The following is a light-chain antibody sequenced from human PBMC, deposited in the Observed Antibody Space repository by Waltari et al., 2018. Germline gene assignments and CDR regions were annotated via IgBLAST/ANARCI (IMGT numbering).Light chain of an antibody. J-gene: IGKJ4*01. CDR2: AAS. Sequence: DIVFTQSPGTLSLSPGERVTLSCRASQYLTGSSITWYHQKPGQAPRLLIYAASSRPPRVPDRFSGSGSGTDFTLTISRLEPEDSAVYYCQQYDGSVVTFGGGTKVEIK. CDR1: QYLTGSS. V-gene: IGKV3-20*01. CDR3: QQYDGSVVT.